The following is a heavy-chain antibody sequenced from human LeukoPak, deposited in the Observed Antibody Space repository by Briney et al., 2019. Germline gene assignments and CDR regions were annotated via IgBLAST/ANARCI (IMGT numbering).Heavy chain of an antibody. J-gene: IGHJ4*02. D-gene: IGHD6-19*01. Sequence: SETLSLTCTVSGGSISSSSYYWGWIRQPPGKGLEWIGSIYYSGSTYYNPSLKSRVTISVDTSKNQFSLKLSSVTAADTAAYYCARHIGEWLVQGDYWGQGTLVTVSS. CDR1: GGSISSSSYY. CDR3: ARHIGEWLVQGDY. V-gene: IGHV4-39*01. CDR2: IYYSGST.